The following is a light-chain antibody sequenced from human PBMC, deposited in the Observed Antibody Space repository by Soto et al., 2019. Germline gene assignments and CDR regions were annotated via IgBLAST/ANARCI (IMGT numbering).Light chain of an antibody. V-gene: IGLV1-51*01. J-gene: IGLJ2*01. Sequence: QSVLTQPPSVSAAPGQKVTISCSGSSSNIGNNYVSWYQQLPGTAPKLLIYDNNKRPSGIPDRFSGSKSGTSATLGITGLQNGGEAGYYCGTWDSSLSAVVFGGGTKLTVL. CDR2: DNN. CDR1: SSNIGNNY. CDR3: GTWDSSLSAVV.